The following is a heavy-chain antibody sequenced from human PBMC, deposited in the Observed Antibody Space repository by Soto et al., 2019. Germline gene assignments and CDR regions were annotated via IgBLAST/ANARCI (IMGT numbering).Heavy chain of an antibody. CDR2: IYYSGST. CDR1: GGSISSDYYY. V-gene: IGHV4-30-4*01. Sequence: SETLSLTCTVSGGSISSDYYYWSWIRQPPGKGLEWIGYIYYSGSTYYNPSLKSRVTISVGTSKNQFSLKLTSVTAADTAVYYCARDPFTIFGVASDDMEVWGQGTTVTVSS. J-gene: IGHJ6*02. CDR3: ARDPFTIFGVASDDMEV. D-gene: IGHD3-3*01.